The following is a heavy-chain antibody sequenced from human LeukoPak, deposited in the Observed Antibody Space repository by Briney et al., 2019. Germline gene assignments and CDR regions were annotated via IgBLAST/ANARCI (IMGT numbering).Heavy chain of an antibody. Sequence: PGGSLRLSCAASGFTVSSNYMSWVRQAPGKGLEWVSSFYRGISTYYADSVKGRFTTSRDHSKNTVYLQMDSLRPVDTAVYYCARYYDSSGYTQGAFDIWGQGTMVTVS. V-gene: IGHV3-66*02. J-gene: IGHJ3*02. CDR1: GFTVSSNY. CDR3: ARYYDSSGYTQGAFDI. CDR2: FYRGIST. D-gene: IGHD3-22*01.